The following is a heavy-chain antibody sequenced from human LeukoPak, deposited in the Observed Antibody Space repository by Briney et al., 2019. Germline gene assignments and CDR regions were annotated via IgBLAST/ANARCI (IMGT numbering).Heavy chain of an antibody. D-gene: IGHD6-6*01. J-gene: IGHJ5*02. CDR2: INPNSGGT. CDR3: ARGIAARNWFDP. CDR1: GYSFTDYS. V-gene: IGHV1-2*02. Sequence: VASVKVSCKASGYSFTDYSMHWVRQAPGQGLEWMGWINPNSGGTNYAQKFQGRVTMTRDTSISTAYMELSRLRSDDTAVYYCARGIAARNWFDPWGQGTLVTVSS.